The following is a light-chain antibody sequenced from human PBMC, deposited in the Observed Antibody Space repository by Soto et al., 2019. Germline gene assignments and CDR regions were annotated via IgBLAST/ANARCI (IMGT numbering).Light chain of an antibody. Sequence: DIQMTQSPSTLSASVGDRVTITCRASQSISSWLAWYQQKPGKAPKLLIYDASSLESGVPSRFSGSGSGTEFTLTISSLQPDELGTYYCQQYNTYPWTFGQGTKVDIK. V-gene: IGKV1-5*01. CDR2: DAS. CDR3: QQYNTYPWT. J-gene: IGKJ1*01. CDR1: QSISSW.